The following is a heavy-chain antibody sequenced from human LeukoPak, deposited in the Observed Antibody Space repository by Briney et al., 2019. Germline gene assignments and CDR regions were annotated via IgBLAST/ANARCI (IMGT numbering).Heavy chain of an antibody. CDR3: ARERNDYSGSYFDY. D-gene: IGHD1-26*01. CDR2: IYHSGST. J-gene: IGHJ4*02. V-gene: IGHV4-4*02. CDR1: GGSISSSTW. Sequence: KPSETLPLTCTVSGGSISSSTWWSWVRQPPGKGLEWIGEIYHSGSTNYNPSLNSRVTTSVDTSKNQFSLNLSSVTAADTAVYYCARERNDYSGSYFDYWGQGTLVTVSS.